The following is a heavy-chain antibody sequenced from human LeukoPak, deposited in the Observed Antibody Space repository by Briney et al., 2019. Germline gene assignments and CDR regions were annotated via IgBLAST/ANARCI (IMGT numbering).Heavy chain of an antibody. CDR3: ARGRRMITFGGVLREDY. V-gene: IGHV3-48*02. CDR2: ISSSSSTI. D-gene: IGHD3-16*01. Sequence: GGSLRLSCAASGFTFSSYSMNWVRQAPGKGLEWVSYISSSSSTIYYADSVKGRFTISRDNAKNSLYLQMNSLRDEDTAVYYCARGRRMITFGGVLREDYWGQGILVTVSS. J-gene: IGHJ4*02. CDR1: GFTFSSYS.